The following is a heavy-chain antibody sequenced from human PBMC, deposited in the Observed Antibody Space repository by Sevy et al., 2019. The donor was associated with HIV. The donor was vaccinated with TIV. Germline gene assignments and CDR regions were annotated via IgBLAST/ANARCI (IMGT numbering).Heavy chain of an antibody. CDR2: IKQDGTDT. J-gene: IGHJ4*02. D-gene: IGHD3-16*01. Sequence: GGSLRLSCAASGFTFSTYWMTWVRQAPGKGLEWVANIKQDGTDTNYVDSVRGRFTISRDNGRNLLYLHMNSLRAEDTAVYFCARALVDWGSFHYSSWGRGVLVTVSS. CDR3: ARALVDWGSFHYSS. V-gene: IGHV3-7*01. CDR1: GFTFSTYW.